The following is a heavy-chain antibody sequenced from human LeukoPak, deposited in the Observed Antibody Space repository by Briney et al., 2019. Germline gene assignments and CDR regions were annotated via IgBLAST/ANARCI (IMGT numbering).Heavy chain of an antibody. CDR3: ARDYSSGWYGAFDI. CDR1: GYTFTNYI. D-gene: IGHD6-19*01. J-gene: IGHJ3*02. CDR2: INAGNGNT. V-gene: IGHV1-3*01. Sequence: ASVKVSCKASGYTFTNYIIHWVRQAPGQRLEWMGWINAGNGNTRYSQKFQGRVTITRDTSASTAYMELSSLRSEDTAVYYCARDYSSGWYGAFDIWGRGTMVTVSS.